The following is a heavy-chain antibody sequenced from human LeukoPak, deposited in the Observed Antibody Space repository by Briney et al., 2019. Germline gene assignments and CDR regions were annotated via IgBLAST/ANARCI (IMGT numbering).Heavy chain of an antibody. Sequence: ASVKVSCNASGHTFTIYDINWVRQAAGQGLEWRGWMNPDSGNTDFAQKFQRRVTMTRNTSISTAYMELSSLTSEDTAVYYCAVHLPGDYLDPWGQGTLVTVSS. J-gene: IGHJ5*02. V-gene: IGHV1-8*01. CDR1: GHTFTIYD. CDR2: MNPDSGNT. CDR3: AVHLPGDYLDP. D-gene: IGHD4-17*01.